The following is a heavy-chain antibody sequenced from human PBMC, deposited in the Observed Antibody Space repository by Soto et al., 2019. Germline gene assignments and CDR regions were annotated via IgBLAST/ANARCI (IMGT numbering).Heavy chain of an antibody. D-gene: IGHD2-2*01. J-gene: IGHJ4*02. CDR1: GGSTSSGGYY. CDR2: IYYSGST. CDR3: ARVVVVPAAMGDRLREASPPGPPDY. Sequence: SETLSLTCTVSGGSTSSGGYYWSWIRQHPGKGLEWIGYIYYSGSTYYNPSLKSRVTISVDTSKNQFSLKLSSVTAADTAVYYCARVVVVPAAMGDRLREASPPGPPDYWGQGTLVTVSS. V-gene: IGHV4-31*03.